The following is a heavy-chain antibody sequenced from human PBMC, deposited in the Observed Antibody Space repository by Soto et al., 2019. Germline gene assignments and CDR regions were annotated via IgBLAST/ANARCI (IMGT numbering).Heavy chain of an antibody. J-gene: IGHJ4*02. D-gene: IGHD4-17*01. Sequence: GGSLRLSCAASGFGFSTHALSWVRQAPGKGLEWLSSITNTGITTHYADSVKGRFTISRENSRNTLHLQMNNLTVHDTAVYYCAKGFDYGDTKHIDHWGQGTLVTVSS. CDR1: GFGFSTHA. V-gene: IGHV3-23*01. CDR2: ITNTGITT. CDR3: AKGFDYGDTKHIDH.